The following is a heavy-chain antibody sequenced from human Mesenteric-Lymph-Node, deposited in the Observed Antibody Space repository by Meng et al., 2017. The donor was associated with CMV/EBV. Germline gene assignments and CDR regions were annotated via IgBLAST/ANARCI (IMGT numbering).Heavy chain of an antibody. CDR2: ISYEGDNE. Sequence: GESLKISCAASGFTFSSYGMHWVRQAPGKGLEWVALISYEGDNEYYADSVKGRFTISRDNSQNTLYLQMNSLRAEDTAVYYCARGRNRDSLSGYLDYWGQGTLVTVSS. CDR3: ARGRNRDSLSGYLDY. D-gene: IGHD3-3*01. CDR1: GFTFSSYG. V-gene: IGHV3-30*03. J-gene: IGHJ4*02.